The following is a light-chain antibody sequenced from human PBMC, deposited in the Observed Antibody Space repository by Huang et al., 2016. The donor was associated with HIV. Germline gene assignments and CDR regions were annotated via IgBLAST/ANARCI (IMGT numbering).Light chain of an antibody. J-gene: IGKJ5*01. V-gene: IGKV3-15*01. CDR3: QQYNNWLVIT. Sequence: EIVMTQSPAPLSVSPGERATLSCRASQSVSSNLAWYQQKPGQAPRLLIYGASTRATGIPARFSGSGSGTEFTLTISSLQSEDFAVYYCQQYNNWLVITFGQGTRLEIK. CDR1: QSVSSN. CDR2: GAS.